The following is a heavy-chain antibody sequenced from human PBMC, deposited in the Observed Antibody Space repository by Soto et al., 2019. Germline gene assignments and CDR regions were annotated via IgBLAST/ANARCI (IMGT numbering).Heavy chain of an antibody. CDR3: ARDPAVVPAARPGYYYGMDV. D-gene: IGHD2-2*01. Sequence: GGSLRLSCAASGFTFSSYGMHWVRQAPGKGLEWVAVIWYDGSNKYYADSVKGRFTISRDNSKNTLYLQMNSLRAEDTAVYYCARDPAVVPAARPGYYYGMDVWGQGTTVTVSS. V-gene: IGHV3-33*01. CDR1: GFTFSSYG. CDR2: IWYDGSNK. J-gene: IGHJ6*02.